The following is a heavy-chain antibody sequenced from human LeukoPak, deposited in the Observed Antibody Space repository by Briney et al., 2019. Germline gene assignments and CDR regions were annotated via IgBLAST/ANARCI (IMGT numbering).Heavy chain of an antibody. D-gene: IGHD4-17*01. V-gene: IGHV1-2*02. CDR2: IDPRTGDT. Sequence: ASVKVSCKASGYTFIVYYIHWVRQAPGQGLEWMGWIDPRTGDTNYAQQFQGRLTMTRDTSISTAYMELSRLTSDNTAVYFCARVRTTVTTRGGHYYYYYYMDVWGKGTTVTISS. J-gene: IGHJ6*03. CDR3: ARVRTTVTTRGGHYYYYYYMDV. CDR1: GYTFIVYY.